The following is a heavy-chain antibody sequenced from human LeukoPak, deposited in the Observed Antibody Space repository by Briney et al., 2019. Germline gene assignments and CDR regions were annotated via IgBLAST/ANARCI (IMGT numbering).Heavy chain of an antibody. V-gene: IGHV4-61*02. CDR1: GGSISSGRYY. CDR3: ATIAVAGHFDY. Sequence: SQTLSLTCNVSGGSISSGRYYWRWIRLPAGKGLEWIGRIFTSGSTNYNPSLKSRVTVSLDTSKNQFSLKLSSVTAADTAVYHCATIAVAGHFDYWGQGTLVTVSS. D-gene: IGHD6-19*01. CDR2: IFTSGST. J-gene: IGHJ4*02.